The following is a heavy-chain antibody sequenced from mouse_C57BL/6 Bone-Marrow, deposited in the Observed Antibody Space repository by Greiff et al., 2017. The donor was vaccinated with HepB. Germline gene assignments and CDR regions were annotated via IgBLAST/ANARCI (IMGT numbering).Heavy chain of an antibody. CDR2: IDPETGGT. V-gene: IGHV1-15*01. J-gene: IGHJ4*01. D-gene: IGHD1-1*01. Sequence: VQLQQSGAELVRPGASVTLSCKASGYTFTDYEMHWVKQTPVHGLEWIGAIDPETGGTAYNQKFKGKAILTADKSSSTAYMELRSLTSEDSAVYYCTKGLITTVVAFRYAMDYWGQGTSVTVSS. CDR1: GYTFTDYE. CDR3: TKGLITTVVAFRYAMDY.